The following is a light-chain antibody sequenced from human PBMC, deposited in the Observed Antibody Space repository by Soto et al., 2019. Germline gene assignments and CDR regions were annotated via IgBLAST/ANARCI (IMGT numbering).Light chain of an antibody. CDR3: QQSYSTPLT. V-gene: IGKV1-39*01. Sequence: DIQMTQSPSSLSASVGDRVTITCRASQSISTYLNWYKQKVGKAPKLLIYGASTLQSGVPSRFSGSGSGTEFTLIISSLQPEDFATYYCQQSYSTPLTFGGGTKVEIK. CDR2: GAS. J-gene: IGKJ4*01. CDR1: QSISTY.